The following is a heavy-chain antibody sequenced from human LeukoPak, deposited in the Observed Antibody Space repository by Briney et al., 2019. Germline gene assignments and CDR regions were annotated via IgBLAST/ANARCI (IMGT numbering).Heavy chain of an antibody. CDR1: GFTFSSYA. J-gene: IGHJ3*01. V-gene: IGHV3-48*01. Sequence: GVSLRLSCAASGFTFSSYAMNWARQAPGKGLEWVSFMNSDGSTIHYAESVKGRFTISRDNAENSLYLQMNSLRPEDTAVYYCAKDIWYVSSWLHAFDLWGRGTMVTVSS. CDR2: MNSDGSTI. CDR3: AKDIWYVSSWLHAFDL. D-gene: IGHD6-13*01.